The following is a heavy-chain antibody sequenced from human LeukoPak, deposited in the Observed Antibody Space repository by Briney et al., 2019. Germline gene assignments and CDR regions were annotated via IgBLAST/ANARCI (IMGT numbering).Heavy chain of an antibody. D-gene: IGHD1-20*01. CDR2: VNCDNGNT. CDR3: TRGPFLNGNAYNWFDP. CDR1: GYTFTSFD. J-gene: IGHJ5*02. V-gene: IGHV1-8*03. Sequence: ASVKVSCTTSGYTFTSFDINRVRHTTGHGPEWMGWVNCDNGNTRYARKFQGRVAIARDTSTSTVYLELNNLASDDTAIYYCTRGPFLNGNAYNWFDPWGQGTLVTVSS.